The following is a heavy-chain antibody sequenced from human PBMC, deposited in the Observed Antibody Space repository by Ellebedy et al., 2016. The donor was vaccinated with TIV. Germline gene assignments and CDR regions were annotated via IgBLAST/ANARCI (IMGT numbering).Heavy chain of an antibody. CDR2: ISYDGSKK. J-gene: IGHJ4*02. V-gene: IGHV3-30*18. CDR3: AKESPPDY. CDR1: GFIFNNYG. Sequence: GGSLRLSXAASGFIFNNYGMHWVRQAPGKGLEWVALISYDGSKKYYADSVKGRFTISRDNSMNTLYLQMNSLRPEDTAVYYCAKESPPDYWGQGTLVTVSS.